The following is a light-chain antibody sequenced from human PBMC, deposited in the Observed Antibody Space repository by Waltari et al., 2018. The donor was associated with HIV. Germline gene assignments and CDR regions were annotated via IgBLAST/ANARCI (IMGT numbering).Light chain of an antibody. V-gene: IGKV3-15*01. CDR3: QQYNTWPQT. CDR1: QRVTTN. CDR2: GTS. Sequence: DIEMTQSPATLSVSPGERVTISCRANQRVTTNLAWYQQKPGQALRLLIYGTSTRATGCPGRFSGSGSGTEFTLTISSLQSEDFAVYYCQQYNTWPQTFGQGTRVEI. J-gene: IGKJ1*01.